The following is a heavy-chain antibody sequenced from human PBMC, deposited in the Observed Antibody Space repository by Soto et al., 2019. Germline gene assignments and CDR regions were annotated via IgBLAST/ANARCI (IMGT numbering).Heavy chain of an antibody. CDR1: GFTFSSYA. D-gene: IGHD6-6*01. V-gene: IGHV3-23*01. J-gene: IGHJ3*02. CDR2: ISGSGGST. Sequence: PGGSLRLSCAASGFTFSSYAMSWVRQAPGKGLEWVSAISGSGGSTYYADSVKGRFTISRDNSKNTLYLQMNSLRAEDTAVYYFAKNRKEEQLVDAFDIWGQGTMVTVSS. CDR3: AKNRKEEQLVDAFDI.